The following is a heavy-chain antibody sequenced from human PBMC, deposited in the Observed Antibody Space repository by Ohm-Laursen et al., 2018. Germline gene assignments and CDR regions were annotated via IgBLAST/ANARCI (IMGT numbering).Heavy chain of an antibody. V-gene: IGHV3-53*01. D-gene: IGHD5-12*01. CDR3: ATDIVATNYYYYYGMDV. CDR1: GFTVSSNY. CDR2: IYSGGST. J-gene: IGHJ6*02. Sequence: SLRLSCAASGFTVSSNYMSWVRQAPGKGLEWVSAIYSGGSTYYADSVKGRFTISRDNSKNTLYLQMNSLRAEDTAVYYCATDIVATNYYYYYGMDVWGQGTTVTVSS.